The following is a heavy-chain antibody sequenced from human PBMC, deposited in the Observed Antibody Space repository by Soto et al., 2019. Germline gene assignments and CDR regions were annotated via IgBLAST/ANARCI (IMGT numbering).Heavy chain of an antibody. Sequence: EVQVLESGGGLVQPGGSLRLSCAGSGFTVSSHAMTWIRQAPGKGPEWVSTITADGGTYYADSVKGRFAMSRDTSESTLYLQMNSLGAEDTAAYYCAPHVSCSGGSCQYDAFAIRGQGTMVTVSS. V-gene: IGHV3-23*01. CDR1: GFTVSSHA. J-gene: IGHJ3*02. CDR2: ITADGGT. D-gene: IGHD2-15*01. CDR3: APHVSCSGGSCQYDAFAI.